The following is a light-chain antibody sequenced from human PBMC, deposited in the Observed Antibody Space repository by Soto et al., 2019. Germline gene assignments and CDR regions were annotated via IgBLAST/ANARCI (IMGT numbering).Light chain of an antibody. Sequence: EIVLMQSPGTLSLSPGERASLSCSASQSFSNNYLAWYQQKPGQAPRLLIYGASNRATGIPDRFSGSGSGTDFTLTISSLEPEDFAVYYCQQRSNWFLTFGGGTKVDIK. CDR1: QSFSNNY. V-gene: IGKV3D-20*02. J-gene: IGKJ4*01. CDR3: QQRSNWFLT. CDR2: GAS.